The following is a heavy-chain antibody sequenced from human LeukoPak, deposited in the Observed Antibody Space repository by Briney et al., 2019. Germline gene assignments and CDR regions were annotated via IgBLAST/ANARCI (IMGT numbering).Heavy chain of an antibody. CDR2: IYPDDSDT. CDR1: GYSFTSYW. J-gene: IGHJ6*03. Sequence: GESLKISCKGSGYSFTSYWIGWVRQMPGKGLEWMGIIYPDDSDTKYTPSFQGQVTISADKSISTAYLQWSSLKASDTAMYYCARLAFCTNAVCFSNYYYSMDVWGRGTTVTVSS. CDR3: ARLAFCTNAVCFSNYYYSMDV. D-gene: IGHD2-8*01. V-gene: IGHV5-51*03.